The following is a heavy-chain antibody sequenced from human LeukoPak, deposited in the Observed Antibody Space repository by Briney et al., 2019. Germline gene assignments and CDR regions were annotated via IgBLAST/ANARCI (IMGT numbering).Heavy chain of an antibody. V-gene: IGHV5-10-1*01. CDR1: GYSFTSYW. D-gene: IGHD2-2*01. CDR3: ARDAVGVPAATDY. J-gene: IGHJ4*02. Sequence: GESLQISCPGSGYSFTSYWISWVRQMPGKGLEWMGRIDPSDSYTNYSPSFQGHVTISADKSISTAYLQWSSLKASDTAMYYCARDAVGVPAATDYWGQGTLVTVSS. CDR2: IDPSDSYT.